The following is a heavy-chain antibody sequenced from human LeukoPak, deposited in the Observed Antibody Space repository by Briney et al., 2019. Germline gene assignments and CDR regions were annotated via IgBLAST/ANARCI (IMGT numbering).Heavy chain of an antibody. V-gene: IGHV4-59*08. J-gene: IGHJ3*02. CDR2: IYYSGST. CDR1: GGSISSYY. D-gene: IGHD3-10*01. CDR3: AKSLWFGELDI. Sequence: PSETLSLTCTVSGGSISSYYWSWIRQPPGKGLEWIGYIYYSGSTNYNPSLKSRVTISVDTSKNQFSLKLSSVTAADTAVYYCAKSLWFGELDIWGQGTMATVSS.